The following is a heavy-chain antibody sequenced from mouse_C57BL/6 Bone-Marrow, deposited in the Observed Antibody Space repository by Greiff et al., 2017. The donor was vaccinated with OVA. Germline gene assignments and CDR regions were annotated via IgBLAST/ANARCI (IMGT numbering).Heavy chain of an antibody. CDR2: ISSGSSTI. D-gene: IGHD1-1*01. Sequence: EVQGVESGGGLVKPGGSLKLSCAASGFTFSDYGMHWVRQAPEKGLEWVAYISSGSSTIYYADTVKGRFTISRDNAKNTLFLQMTSLRSEDTAMYYCARSLTVVATEAMDYWGQGTSVTVSS. V-gene: IGHV5-17*01. CDR1: GFTFSDYG. CDR3: ARSLTVVATEAMDY. J-gene: IGHJ4*01.